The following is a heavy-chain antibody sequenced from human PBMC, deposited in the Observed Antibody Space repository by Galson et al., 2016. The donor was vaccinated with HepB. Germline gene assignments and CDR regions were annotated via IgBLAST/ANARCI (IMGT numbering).Heavy chain of an antibody. CDR2: MYYSGST. D-gene: IGHD3-10*01. V-gene: IGHV4-39*01. J-gene: IGHJ5*02. CDR1: GGSVSSSSVY. CDR3: ATTLWFGESPNWFDP. Sequence: SETLSLTCTVSGGSVSSSSVYWGWIRQPPGKGLEWIASMYYSGSTYYNPSLKSRVSISVDTSKNQFSLQLSSVTAADTAVYYCATTLWFGESPNWFDPWGQGTLVTVSP.